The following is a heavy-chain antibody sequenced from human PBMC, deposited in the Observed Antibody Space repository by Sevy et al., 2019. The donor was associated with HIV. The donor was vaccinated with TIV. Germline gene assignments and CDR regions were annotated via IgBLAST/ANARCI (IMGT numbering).Heavy chain of an antibody. Sequence: GGSLRLSCEVFGFTFSSYGMHWVRQAPGKGLEWVAVIWYDGSNKYYADSVKGRFTISRDNTKNTLHLQMNSLRAEDTAVYYCAKEFSSWTFDYWGQGTLVTVSS. J-gene: IGHJ4*02. V-gene: IGHV3-33*03. CDR1: GFTFSSYG. CDR3: AKEFSSWTFDY. CDR2: IWYDGSNK. D-gene: IGHD6-13*01.